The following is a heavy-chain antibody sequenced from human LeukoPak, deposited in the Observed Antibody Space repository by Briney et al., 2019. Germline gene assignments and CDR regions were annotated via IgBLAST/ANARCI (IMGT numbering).Heavy chain of an antibody. CDR2: IYYSGSI. CDR1: GGSISSSY. V-gene: IGHV4-59*01. D-gene: IGHD3-16*01. J-gene: IGHJ6*03. CDR3: ASGATSWAHMDV. Sequence: SETLSLTCTVSGGSISSSYWSWIRQPPGKGLEWIGYIYYSGSINYNPSLKSRVTISVDTSKNQFSLKLSSVTAADTAVYYCASGATSWAHMDVWGEGTTVTVSS.